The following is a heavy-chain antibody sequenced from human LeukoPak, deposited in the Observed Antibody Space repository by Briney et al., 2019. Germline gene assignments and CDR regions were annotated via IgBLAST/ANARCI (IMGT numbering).Heavy chain of an antibody. V-gene: IGHV3-43*02. CDR3: AKDGVYYDSSGYCDY. CDR2: ISGDGGRT. CDR1: GFTFDEYA. D-gene: IGHD3-22*01. Sequence: AGGSLRLSCAASGFTFDEYAMHWVRQAPGKGLEWVSLISGDGGRTHYADSVKGRFTISRDNSKNSLYLQMNSLRTEDIALYYCAKDGVYYDSSGYCDYWGQGTPVTVSS. J-gene: IGHJ4*02.